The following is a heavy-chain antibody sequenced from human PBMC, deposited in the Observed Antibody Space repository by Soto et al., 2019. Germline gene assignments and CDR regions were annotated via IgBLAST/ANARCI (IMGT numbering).Heavy chain of an antibody. Sequence: ASVKVSCKASGYTFTSYYMHWVRQAPGQGLEWMGIINPSGGSTSYAQKFQGRVTITADESTSTAYMELSSLRSEDTAVYYCARTGELLPFDYWGQGTLVTVSS. CDR2: INPSGGST. V-gene: IGHV1-46*01. J-gene: IGHJ4*02. D-gene: IGHD1-26*01. CDR1: GYTFTSYY. CDR3: ARTGELLPFDY.